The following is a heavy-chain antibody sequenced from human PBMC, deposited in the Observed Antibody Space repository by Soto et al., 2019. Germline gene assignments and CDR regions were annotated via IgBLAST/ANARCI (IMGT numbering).Heavy chain of an antibody. CDR2: ISAYNGNT. CDR1: GYTFTSYG. CDR3: ARDTSFGVGDY. J-gene: IGHJ4*02. Sequence: QVQLVQSGAEGKKPGPSVKVSCTGSGYTFTSYGITWVRQAPGQGLVWMGWISAYNGNTTYAQKLQGRVTMTPDTATSTAYVELRSLRSDDTAVYYCARDTSFGVGDYWGEGTLVTVSS. D-gene: IGHD3-3*01. V-gene: IGHV1-18*01.